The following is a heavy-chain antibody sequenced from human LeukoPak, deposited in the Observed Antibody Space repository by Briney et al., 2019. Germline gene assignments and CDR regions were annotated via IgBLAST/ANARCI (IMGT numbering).Heavy chain of an antibody. CDR2: IKQDGSEK. D-gene: IGHD6-19*01. CDR3: ARDELAVAGTPYYYYYYMDV. V-gene: IGHV3-7*01. Sequence: GGSLRLSCAASGFTFSTYNMNWVRQAPGKGLEWVANIKQDGSEKYYVDSVKGRFTISRDNAKNSLYLQMNSLRAEDTAVYYCARDELAVAGTPYYYYYYMDVWGKGTTVTVSS. CDR1: GFTFSTYN. J-gene: IGHJ6*03.